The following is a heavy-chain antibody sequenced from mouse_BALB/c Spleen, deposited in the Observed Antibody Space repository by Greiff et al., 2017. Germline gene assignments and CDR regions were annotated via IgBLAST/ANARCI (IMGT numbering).Heavy chain of an antibody. V-gene: IGHV8-12*01. D-gene: IGHD2-1*01. Sequence: QVQLKESGPGILQPSQTLSLTCSFSGFSLSTSGMGVSWIRQPSGKGLEWLAHIYWDDDKRYNPSLKSRLTISKDTSRNQVFLKITSVDTADTATYYCARRRNGNYPYAMDYWGQGTSVTVSS. J-gene: IGHJ4*01. CDR2: IYWDDDK. CDR1: GFSLSTSGMG. CDR3: ARRRNGNYPYAMDY.